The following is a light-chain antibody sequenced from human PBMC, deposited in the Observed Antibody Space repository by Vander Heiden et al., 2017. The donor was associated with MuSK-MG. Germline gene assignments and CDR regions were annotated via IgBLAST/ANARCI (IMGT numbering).Light chain of an antibody. CDR2: AAS. CDR3: QQSDSTPYT. CDR1: QSISSY. V-gene: IGKV1-39*01. Sequence: DIQMTKSTSSLSASVGDRVTITCRASQSISSYLNWYQQKSVKAPKLLIYAASSLQSGVPSRFSGSGSGTDFTLTISSLQPEDFATYYCQQSDSTPYTFGQGTKLEIK. J-gene: IGKJ2*01.